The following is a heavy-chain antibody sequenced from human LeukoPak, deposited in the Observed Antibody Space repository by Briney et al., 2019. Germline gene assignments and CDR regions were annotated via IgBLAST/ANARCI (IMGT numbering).Heavy chain of an antibody. CDR2: ISSSSSYI. D-gene: IGHD6-19*01. CDR1: GFTFSSYS. CDR3: AREDQWLVKGSVFDI. J-gene: IGHJ3*02. V-gene: IGHV3-21*01. Sequence: GGSLRLSCAASGFTFSSYSMNWVRQAPGKGLEWVSSISSSSSYIYYADSVKGRFTISRDNAKNSLYLQMNSLRAEDTAVYYCAREDQWLVKGSVFDIWGQGTMVTVSS.